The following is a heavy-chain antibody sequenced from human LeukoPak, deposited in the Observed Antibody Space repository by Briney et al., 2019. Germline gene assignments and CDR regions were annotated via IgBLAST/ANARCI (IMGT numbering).Heavy chain of an antibody. Sequence: GGSLRLSCAASGFTFSSYGMHWVRQAPGKGLEWVAVIWYDGSNKYYADSVKGRFTISRDNSKNTLYLQMNSLRAEDTAVYYRARNARILYYFDYWGQGTLVTVSS. CDR2: IWYDGSNK. CDR3: ARNARILYYFDY. CDR1: GFTFSSYG. J-gene: IGHJ4*02. D-gene: IGHD2-15*01. V-gene: IGHV3-33*01.